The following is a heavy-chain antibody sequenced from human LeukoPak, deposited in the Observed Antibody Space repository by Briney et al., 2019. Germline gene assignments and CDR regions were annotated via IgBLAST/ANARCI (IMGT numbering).Heavy chain of an antibody. CDR2: IYTSGST. V-gene: IGHV4-4*07. CDR3: ARGRVCSGGSCYDYGMDV. CDR1: GGSISSYY. Sequence: SETLSLTCTVSGGSISSYYWSWIRQPAGKGLEWIGRIYTSGSTNYNPSLKSRVTMSVDTSKNQFSLKLSFVTAADTAVYYCARGRVCSGGSCYDYGMDVWGQGTTVTVSS. D-gene: IGHD2-15*01. J-gene: IGHJ6*02.